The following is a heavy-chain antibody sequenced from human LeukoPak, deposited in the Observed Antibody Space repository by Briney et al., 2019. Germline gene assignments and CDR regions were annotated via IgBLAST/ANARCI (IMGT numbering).Heavy chain of an antibody. V-gene: IGHV3-53*01. CDR1: GFTVSSNY. J-gene: IGHJ6*03. D-gene: IGHD1-26*01. CDR2: IYSGGST. CDR3: AGYGGSYPYYMDV. Sequence: GGSLRLSCAASGFTVSSNYMSWVRQAPGKGLEWVSIIYSGGSTFYADSVKGRFTISRDNSKNTLYLQMNSLRAEDTAVYYCAGYGGSYPYYMDVWGKGTTVTISS.